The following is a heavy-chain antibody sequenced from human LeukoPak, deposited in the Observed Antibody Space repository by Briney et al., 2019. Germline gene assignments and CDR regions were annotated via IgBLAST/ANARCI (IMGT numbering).Heavy chain of an antibody. J-gene: IGHJ4*02. V-gene: IGHV5-51*01. Sequence: GESLKISCKGSGYSFTNYWIGWVRQMPGKGLEWMGIIYPGDSDTRFSPSFQGQVTISADKSISTAYLQWSSLKASDTAMYFCAILHTPMVTVFDYWGQGTLVTVSS. CDR3: AILHTPMVTVFDY. CDR1: GYSFTNYW. CDR2: IYPGDSDT. D-gene: IGHD5-18*01.